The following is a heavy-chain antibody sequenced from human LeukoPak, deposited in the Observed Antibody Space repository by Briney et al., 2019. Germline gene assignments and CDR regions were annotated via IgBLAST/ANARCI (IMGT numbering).Heavy chain of an antibody. V-gene: IGHV3-30-3*01. CDR3: ARGDGAAAGTPDAFDI. Sequence: PGGSLRLSCAASGFTFSSYAMHWVRQAPGKGLEWVAVISYDGSNKYYADSVKGRFTTSRDNSKNTLYLQMNSLRAEDTAVYYCARGDGAAAGTPDAFDIWGQGTMVTVSS. CDR1: GFTFSSYA. CDR2: ISYDGSNK. D-gene: IGHD6-13*01. J-gene: IGHJ3*02.